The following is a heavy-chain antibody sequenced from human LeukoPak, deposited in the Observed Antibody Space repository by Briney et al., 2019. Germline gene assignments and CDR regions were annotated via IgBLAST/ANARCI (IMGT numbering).Heavy chain of an antibody. V-gene: IGHV4-39*01. CDR1: GGSTSSRNYC. J-gene: IGHJ4*02. Sequence: SETLSLTCTVSGGSTSSRNYCWGWFRQSPGKGLEWIAYICHSGSTYYNPPLKSRVTISVDTSKNHLSLMLTSVSAADTAVYHCARHPPHEDGDKRGFDFWGQGTLVTVSS. CDR2: ICHSGST. CDR3: ARHPPHEDGDKRGFDF. D-gene: IGHD5-24*01.